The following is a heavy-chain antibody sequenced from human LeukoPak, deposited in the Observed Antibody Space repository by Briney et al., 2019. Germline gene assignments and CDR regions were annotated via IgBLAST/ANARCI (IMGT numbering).Heavy chain of an antibody. Sequence: ASVKVSCKASGYTFTSYDINWVRQATGQGLEWMGWMNPNSSNTGYAQKFQGRVTMTRNTSISTAYMELSSLRSEDTAVYYCASSLGSGWYSALDYWGQGTLVTVSS. J-gene: IGHJ4*02. D-gene: IGHD6-19*01. CDR3: ASSLGSGWYSALDY. CDR1: GYTFTSYD. V-gene: IGHV1-8*01. CDR2: MNPNSSNT.